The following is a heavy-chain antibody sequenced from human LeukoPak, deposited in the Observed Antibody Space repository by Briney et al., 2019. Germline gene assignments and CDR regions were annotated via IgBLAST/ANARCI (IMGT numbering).Heavy chain of an antibody. CDR2: MNPNSGNT. J-gene: IGHJ3*02. V-gene: IGHV1-8*01. CDR1: GYTFTSYD. CDR3: ALSAGGSYPHNDAFDI. Sequence: ASVKVSCKASGYTFTSYDINWVRQATGQGLEWMGWMNPNSGNTGYAQKFQGRVTMTRNTSISTAYMDLSSLRSEDTAVYYCALSAGGSYPHNDAFDIWGQGTMVTVSS. D-gene: IGHD1-26*01.